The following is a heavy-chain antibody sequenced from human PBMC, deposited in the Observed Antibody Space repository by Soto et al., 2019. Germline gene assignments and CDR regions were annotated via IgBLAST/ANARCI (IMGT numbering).Heavy chain of an antibody. Sequence: SETLSLTCTVSGGSISSYFWSWIRLPPGKGLEWIGYIYYSGSTKYNPSLKSRVTMSVDTSKNQFSLKLSSVSAADTAVYYCARDHYYDSTGYYDYWGQGTLVTVSS. CDR1: GGSISSYF. CDR3: ARDHYYDSTGYYDY. CDR2: IYYSGST. D-gene: IGHD3-22*01. V-gene: IGHV4-59*01. J-gene: IGHJ4*02.